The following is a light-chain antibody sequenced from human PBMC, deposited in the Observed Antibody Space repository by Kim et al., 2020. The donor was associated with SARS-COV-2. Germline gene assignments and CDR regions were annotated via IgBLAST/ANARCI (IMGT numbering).Light chain of an antibody. Sequence: PGERATLACKASQSVSSNYLAWYQQKPGQTPRLFIYGASNRATGIPDRFSGSGSGTDFTLTISRLEPEDFAVYYCQQYHYSAPFTFGGGTKVDIK. CDR3: QQYHYSAPFT. CDR2: GAS. V-gene: IGKV3-20*01. CDR1: QSVSSNY. J-gene: IGKJ4*01.